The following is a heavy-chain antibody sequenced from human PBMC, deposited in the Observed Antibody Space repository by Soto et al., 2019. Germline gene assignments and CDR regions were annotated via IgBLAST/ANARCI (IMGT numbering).Heavy chain of an antibody. J-gene: IGHJ6*02. V-gene: IGHV3-21*01. CDR3: ARSLDCGGNRYPGYYCMVV. D-gene: IGHD2-21*01. Sequence: GSLRLSCAASGFTFSSYSMNWVRQAPGKGLEWVSSISSSSSYIYYADSVKGRFTISRDNAKNSLYLQMNSLRAEDTAVYYCARSLDCGGNRYPGYYCMVVWGQGTTVTVSS. CDR2: ISSSSSYI. CDR1: GFTFSSYS.